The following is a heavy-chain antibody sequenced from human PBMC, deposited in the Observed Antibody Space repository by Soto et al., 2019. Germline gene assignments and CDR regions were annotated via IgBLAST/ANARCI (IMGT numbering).Heavy chain of an antibody. Sequence: QVQLQESGPGLVKPSQTLSLTCTVSGGSISNGNYYWTWIRHLPGKGLEWIGNIYYTGSTSYNPSLKSRVTISIDTSKNQFSLKLRSVVAADTAMYYRAKNETRRPWFDPWGQGTLVTVSS. CDR3: AKNETRRPWFDP. V-gene: IGHV4-31*03. CDR2: IYYTGST. J-gene: IGHJ5*02. CDR1: GGSISNGNYY.